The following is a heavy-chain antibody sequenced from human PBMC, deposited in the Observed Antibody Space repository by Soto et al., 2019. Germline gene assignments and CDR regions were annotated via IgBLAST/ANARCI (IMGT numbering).Heavy chain of an antibody. V-gene: IGHV3-74*03. CDR2: INSEGSIT. J-gene: IGHJ6*02. Sequence: GGSLRLSCAASGFTFSSYWMHWVRQVPGKGLVWVSRINSEGSITTYADSVKGRCTISRDNAKNMLYLQMNSLRGEDTAVYYCVREGGLLRFLEWLPAYAMDVWGQGTTVTVSS. CDR1: GFTFSSYW. D-gene: IGHD3-3*01. CDR3: VREGGLLRFLEWLPAYAMDV.